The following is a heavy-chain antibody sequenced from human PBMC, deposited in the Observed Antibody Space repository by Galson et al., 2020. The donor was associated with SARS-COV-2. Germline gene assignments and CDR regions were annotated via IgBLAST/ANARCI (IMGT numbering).Heavy chain of an antibody. CDR3: ARGVVGGGDYCDY. D-gene: IGHD3-22*01. V-gene: IGHV3-53*01. CDR2: IYSGGST. Sequence: GGSLRLSCAASGFTVTNTYMIWVRQAPGKGLEWVSVIYSGGSTYYADSVKGRFTISRDKSKNTLNLQMNGLTAEDTAVYYCARGVVGGGDYCDYWGQGTPVTVSS. CDR1: GFTVTNTY. J-gene: IGHJ4*02.